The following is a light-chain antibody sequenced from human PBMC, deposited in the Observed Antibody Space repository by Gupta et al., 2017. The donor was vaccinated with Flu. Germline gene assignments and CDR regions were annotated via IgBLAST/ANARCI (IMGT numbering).Light chain of an antibody. V-gene: IGKV3-11*01. CDR2: DAS. Sequence: ALTQSPATLSLSPRERATLSCRASQSVSSYFAWYQQKPGQVHRLLIYDASNRATGIPARFRGSGSGTDFTLTISSLEPEDLAVYYCQQRSNWPPTLTFGGGTQVEIK. CDR3: QQRSNWPPTLT. CDR1: QSVSSY. J-gene: IGKJ4*01.